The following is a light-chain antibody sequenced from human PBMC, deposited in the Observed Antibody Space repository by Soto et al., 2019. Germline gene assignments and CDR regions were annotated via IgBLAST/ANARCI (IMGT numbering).Light chain of an antibody. CDR3: QSFDRSLSGWV. V-gene: IGLV1-40*01. CDR1: SSNIGAGYD. CDR2: ANN. J-gene: IGLJ3*02. Sequence: QSVLTQPPSVSGAPGQRITISCTGSSSNIGAGYDVHWYQQLPGTAPKLLIYANNNRPSGVPDRFSGSRSGTSASLAIPGLQADDESNYYCQSFDRSLSGWVFGGGTKLTVL.